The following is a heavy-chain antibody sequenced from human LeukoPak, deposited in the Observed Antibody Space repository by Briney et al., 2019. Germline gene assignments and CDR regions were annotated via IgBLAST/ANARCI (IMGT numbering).Heavy chain of an antibody. CDR2: IYSGGST. CDR3: ARWAYYYDSSGSGAFDI. V-gene: IGHV3-53*05. D-gene: IGHD3-22*01. J-gene: IGHJ3*02. Sequence: GGSLRLSCAASGFTVSSNYMSWVRQAPGKGLEWVSVIYSGGSTYYADSVKGRFTISRDNSKNTLYLQMNSLRAEDMALYYCARWAYYYDSSGSGAFDIWGQGTMVTVSS. CDR1: GFTVSSNY.